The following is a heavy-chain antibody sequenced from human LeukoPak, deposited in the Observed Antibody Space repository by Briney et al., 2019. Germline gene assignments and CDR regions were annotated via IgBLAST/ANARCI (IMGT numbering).Heavy chain of an antibody. Sequence: GVSLRLSCAASGFTLSSYAMSWVRQAPGKGLEWVSAISVSGNTYHADSVKGRFTISRDSSKNTLYLQMNRLRAEDAAVYYCAKAPVTTCSGAYCYPFDYWGQGTLVTVSS. CDR3: AKAPVTTCSGAYCYPFDY. D-gene: IGHD2-21*01. J-gene: IGHJ4*02. CDR1: GFTLSSYA. CDR2: ISVSGNT. V-gene: IGHV3-23*01.